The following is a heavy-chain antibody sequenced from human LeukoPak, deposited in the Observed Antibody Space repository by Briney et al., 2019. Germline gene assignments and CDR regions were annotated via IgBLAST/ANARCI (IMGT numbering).Heavy chain of an antibody. CDR2: INSDGSST. J-gene: IGHJ4*02. Sequence: GGSLRLSCAVSGFTFSSYWMHWVRQAPGKGLVWVSRINSDGSSTSYADSVKGRFTSSRDNAKNTLYLQMNSLRAEDTAVYYCARGITIFGVAKVDYWGQGTLVTVSS. V-gene: IGHV3-74*01. CDR3: ARGITIFGVAKVDY. D-gene: IGHD3-3*01. CDR1: GFTFSSYW.